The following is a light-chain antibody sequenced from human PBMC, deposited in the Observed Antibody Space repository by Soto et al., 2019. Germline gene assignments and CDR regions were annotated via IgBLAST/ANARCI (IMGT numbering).Light chain of an antibody. CDR1: NIGSKN. CDR3: QVWDSNTVI. CDR2: RDS. J-gene: IGLJ2*01. V-gene: IGLV3-9*01. Sequence: SYELTQPLSVSVALGQTARIPCRGNNIGSKNVHWYQQKPGQAPVLVIYRDSNRPSGIPERFSGSNSGNTATLTINTAQGGDEADYYCQVWDSNTVIFGGGTKLTVL.